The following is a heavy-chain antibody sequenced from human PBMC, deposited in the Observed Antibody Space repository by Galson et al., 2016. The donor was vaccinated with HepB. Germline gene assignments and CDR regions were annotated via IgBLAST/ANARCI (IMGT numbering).Heavy chain of an antibody. CDR3: ARDDYKDVDY. D-gene: IGHD4-11*01. CDR2: IDPSDSCS. Sequence: QSGAEVKKPGESLRISCKGSGYSFTSYWISWVRQMPGKGLQWMGRIDPSDSCSNYSPSFQGHVSITADKSISTAYLQWSSLKASDTAMYYCARDDYKDVDYWGQGPLVTVSS. J-gene: IGHJ4*02. CDR1: GYSFTSYW. V-gene: IGHV5-10-1*01.